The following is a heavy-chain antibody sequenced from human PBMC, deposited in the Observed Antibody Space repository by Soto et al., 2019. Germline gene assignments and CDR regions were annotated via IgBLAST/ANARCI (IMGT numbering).Heavy chain of an antibody. Sequence: SVKVSCKASGGTFGNLGISWLRQAPGQGLEWMGGTIPIFDTPHYAEKFRDRLTITADATSTAYMELTSLSSEDTATYYCARDREDGSGTKYNWFDSWGQGTLVTVSS. CDR2: TIPIFDTP. CDR3: ARDREDGSGTKYNWFDS. CDR1: GGTFGNLG. D-gene: IGHD3-10*01. J-gene: IGHJ5*01. V-gene: IGHV1-69*13.